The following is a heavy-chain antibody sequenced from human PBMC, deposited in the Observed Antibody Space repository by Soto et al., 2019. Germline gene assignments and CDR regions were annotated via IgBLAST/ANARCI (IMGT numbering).Heavy chain of an antibody. D-gene: IGHD2-2*01. J-gene: IGHJ6*02. CDR3: ARKRGGIVVVPAAQSRYYGMDV. CDR2: IIPIFGTA. V-gene: IGHV1-69*13. CDR1: GGTFSSYA. Sequence: SVKVSCKASGGTFSSYAISWVRQGPGQGLEWMGGIIPIFGTANYAEKFQGRVTITADESTSTAYMELSSLRCEDTAVYYCARKRGGIVVVPAAQSRYYGMDVWGQGTTVTVSS.